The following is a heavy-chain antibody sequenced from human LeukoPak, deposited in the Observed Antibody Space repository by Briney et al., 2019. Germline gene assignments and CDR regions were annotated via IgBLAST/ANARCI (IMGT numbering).Heavy chain of an antibody. CDR2: IYYSGST. J-gene: IGHJ6*03. V-gene: IGHV4-59*01. CDR3: ARVRFLGYYYMDV. Sequence: SETLSLTCTVSGGSISSYYWSWIRQPPGKGLEWIGYIYYSGSTNCNPSLKSRVTISVDTSKNQFSLKLSSVTAADTAVYYCARVRFLGYYYMDVWGKGTTVTISS. D-gene: IGHD3-3*01. CDR1: GGSISSYY.